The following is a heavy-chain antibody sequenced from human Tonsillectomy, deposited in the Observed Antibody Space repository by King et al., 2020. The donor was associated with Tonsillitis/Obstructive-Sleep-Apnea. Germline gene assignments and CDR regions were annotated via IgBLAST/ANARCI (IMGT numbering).Heavy chain of an antibody. V-gene: IGHV3-30*04. Sequence: VQLVESGGGVVQAGRSLRLSCAASGFTFSSYAMHWVRQAPGKGLEWVAVISYDGSNKYYADSVKGRFTISRDNSKNTLYLQMNSLRAEDTAVYYCRRSGYYGVFDYWGQGTLVTVSS. CDR2: ISYDGSNK. CDR3: RRSGYYGVFDY. D-gene: IGHD3-3*01. CDR1: GFTFSSYA. J-gene: IGHJ4*02.